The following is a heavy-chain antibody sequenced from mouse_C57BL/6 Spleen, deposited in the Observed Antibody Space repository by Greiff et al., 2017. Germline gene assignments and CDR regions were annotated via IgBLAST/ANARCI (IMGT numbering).Heavy chain of an antibody. CDR1: GYSITSGYY. J-gene: IGHJ2*01. CDR2: ISYDGSN. Sequence: EVQLQQSGPGLVKPSQSLSLTCSVTGYSITSGYYWNWIRQFPGNKLEWMGYISYDGSNNYNPSLKNRISITRDTSKNQFFLKLNSVTTEDTATYYCAEGYFDYWGQGTTLTVSS. CDR3: AEGYFDY. V-gene: IGHV3-6*01.